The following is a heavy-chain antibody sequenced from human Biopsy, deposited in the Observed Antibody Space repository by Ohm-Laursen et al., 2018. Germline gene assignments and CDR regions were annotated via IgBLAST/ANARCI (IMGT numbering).Heavy chain of an antibody. CDR1: GFTFSNYG. CDR2: IWYDGSNK. J-gene: IGHJ5*02. CDR3: AKGYGPDNWFDP. D-gene: IGHD3-16*01. Sequence: SLRLSCAASGFTFSNYGMHWVRQAPGKGLEWLAVIWYDGSNKYYGDSVQGRFTIFRDNSKNTVYLQMNSLRAEDTAVYYCAKGYGPDNWFDPWGQGTLVTVSS. V-gene: IGHV3-33*06.